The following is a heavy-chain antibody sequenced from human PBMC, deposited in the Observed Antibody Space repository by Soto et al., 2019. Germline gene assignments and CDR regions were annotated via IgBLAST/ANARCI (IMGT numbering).Heavy chain of an antibody. CDR1: GFNFSSHG. CDR3: AKGYDYVSFDM. Sequence: EVQLLESGGGLLQPGGSLRLSCSSSGFNFSSHGMSWVRQAPGKGLEWVSHIGGNGVSIYYADSVRGRFTISRDNSKNTLYLQMNSLRAEDTALYYCAKGYDYVSFDMWGQGTMVTVS. J-gene: IGHJ3*02. V-gene: IGHV3-23*01. D-gene: IGHD3-16*01. CDR2: IGGNGVSI.